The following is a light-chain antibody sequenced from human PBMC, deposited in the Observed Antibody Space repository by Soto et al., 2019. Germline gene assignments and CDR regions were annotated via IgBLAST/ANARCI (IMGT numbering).Light chain of an antibody. CDR2: AAS. J-gene: IGKJ4*01. CDR1: QGIRGN. Sequence: DIQLTQSPSFLSASVGDRITITCRASQGIRGNLAWYQQKPGKAPKLLISAASSLQSGVPSRFSGSGSATEFTLTISCLQPEEFATCYCQQLNDYPLTFGGGTKV. CDR3: QQLNDYPLT. V-gene: IGKV1-9*01.